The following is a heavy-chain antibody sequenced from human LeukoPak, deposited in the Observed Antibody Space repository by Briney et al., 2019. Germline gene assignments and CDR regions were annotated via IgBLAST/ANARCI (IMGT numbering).Heavy chain of an antibody. Sequence: PSETLSLTRTVSGGSVSSGSYYCSWIRQPPGKGLEWIGNIYYSGSTNYNPSLKSRVTISVDTSKNQFSLKLSSVTAADTAVYYCARDSFSYYYDSSGYYSFFDYWGQGTLVTVSS. V-gene: IGHV4-61*01. D-gene: IGHD3-22*01. J-gene: IGHJ4*02. CDR3: ARDSFSYYYDSSGYYSFFDY. CDR2: IYYSGST. CDR1: GGSVSSGSYY.